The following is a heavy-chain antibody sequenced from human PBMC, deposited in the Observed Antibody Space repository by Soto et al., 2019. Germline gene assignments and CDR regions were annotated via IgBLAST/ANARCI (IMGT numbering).Heavy chain of an antibody. Sequence: SETLSLTCAVSGYSISSGYYWGWIRQPPGKGLEWIGSIYHSGSTYYNPSLKSRVTISVDTSKNQFSLKLGSVTAADTAVYYCARDRYEYSSSSGFDYWGQGTLVTVSS. CDR3: ARDRYEYSSSSGFDY. J-gene: IGHJ4*02. CDR1: GYSISSGYY. D-gene: IGHD6-6*01. CDR2: IYHSGST. V-gene: IGHV4-38-2*02.